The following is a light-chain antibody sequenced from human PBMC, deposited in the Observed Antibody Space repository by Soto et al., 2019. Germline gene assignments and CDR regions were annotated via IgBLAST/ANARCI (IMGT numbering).Light chain of an antibody. CDR3: QQRSNWPST. CDR2: DAS. Sequence: IVLTQSPSTLSLSPLERATLSSRASQSVSSYLAWYQQKPGQAPRLLIYDASNRATGIPARFSGSGSGTDFTLTISCLEPEDFAVYYCQQRSNWPSTFGQGTRVEIK. CDR1: QSVSSY. J-gene: IGKJ5*01. V-gene: IGKV3-11*01.